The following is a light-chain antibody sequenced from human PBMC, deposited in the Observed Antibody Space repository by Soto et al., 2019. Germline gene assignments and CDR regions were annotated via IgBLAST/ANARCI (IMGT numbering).Light chain of an antibody. CDR3: HQYNGDSWT. CDR2: DAS. CDR1: QSISNL. J-gene: IGKJ1*01. V-gene: IGKV1-5*01. Sequence: DIQMTQSPSTLSASVGDRVTITCRASQSISNLVAWYQQKPGKAPKVLIYDASSLESGVPSRFSGSGSGTEFTRTISSLQPDDFATYYYHQYNGDSWTFGQGTKVEVK.